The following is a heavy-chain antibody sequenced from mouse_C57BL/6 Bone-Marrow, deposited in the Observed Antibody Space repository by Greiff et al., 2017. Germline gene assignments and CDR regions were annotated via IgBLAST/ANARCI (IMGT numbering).Heavy chain of an antibody. V-gene: IGHV1-64*01. CDR3: ARSPPCYYGNPWFAY. CDR2: IHPNSGST. J-gene: IGHJ3*01. D-gene: IGHD2-1*01. Sequence: QVQLQQPGAELVKPGASVKLSCKASGYTFTSYWMHWVKQRPGQGLEWIGMIHPNSGSTNYNEKFKSKATLTVDKSSSTAYMQLSSLTSEESAVYYCARSPPCYYGNPWFAYWGQGTLVTVSA. CDR1: GYTFTSYW.